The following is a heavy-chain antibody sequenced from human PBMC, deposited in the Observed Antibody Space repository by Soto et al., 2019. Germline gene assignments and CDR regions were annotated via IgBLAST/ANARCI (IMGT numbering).Heavy chain of an antibody. CDR2: IIPISDTT. Sequence: QVQLVQSGAEVKKPGSSVKVSCKASGGTFSSYAISWVRQAPGQGLEWMGGIIPISDTTNYAQKFQGRVTITGDESTSTAYMEPSSLRSEDTAVYYCARSQGSSTSLEIYYYYYYGMDVWGQGTTVTVSS. CDR3: ARSQGSSTSLEIYYYYYYGMDV. D-gene: IGHD2-2*01. CDR1: GGTFSSYA. J-gene: IGHJ6*02. V-gene: IGHV1-69*01.